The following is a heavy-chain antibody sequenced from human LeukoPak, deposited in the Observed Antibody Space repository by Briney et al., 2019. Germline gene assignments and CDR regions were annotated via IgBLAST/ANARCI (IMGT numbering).Heavy chain of an antibody. J-gene: IGHJ3*02. CDR1: GFTFSSYS. V-gene: IGHV3-21*01. CDR2: ISSSSSYI. Sequence: PGGSLRLSCAASGFTFSSYSMNWVRQAPGKGLEWVSSISSSSSYIYYADSVKGRFTISRDNAKNSLYLQMNSLRAEDTAVYYCARDGIVVVPTSAFDIWGQGTMVTVSS. CDR3: ARDGIVVVPTSAFDI. D-gene: IGHD2-2*01.